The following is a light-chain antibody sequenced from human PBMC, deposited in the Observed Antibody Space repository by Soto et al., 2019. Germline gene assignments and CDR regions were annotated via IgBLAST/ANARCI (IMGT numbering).Light chain of an antibody. CDR2: KAS. J-gene: IGKJ1*01. V-gene: IGKV1-5*03. CDR1: QSISTW. Sequence: DIQMTQSPSTLSASVGDRVTITCRASQSISTWLAWYQQKAGKAPKLLIYKASILESGVPSRFSGSGSGTEFTLTISSLQPDDFATYYCQQYNTYWTFGQGIKVEIK. CDR3: QQYNTYWT.